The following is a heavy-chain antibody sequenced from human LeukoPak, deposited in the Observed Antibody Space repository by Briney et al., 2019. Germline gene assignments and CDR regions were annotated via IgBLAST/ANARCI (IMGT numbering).Heavy chain of an antibody. D-gene: IGHD3-22*01. Sequence: SETLSLTCTVSGGSISSYYCSWVRQPPGKGLEWSGYIYYSGSTNYIPSRKRLVAISVETSKNQFSLKLSSVTAADTAVYYCARESGAYYYDSSGYESWFDPWGQGTLVTVSS. J-gene: IGHJ5*02. CDR1: GGSISSYY. CDR2: IYYSGST. V-gene: IGHV4-59*01. CDR3: ARESGAYYYDSSGYESWFDP.